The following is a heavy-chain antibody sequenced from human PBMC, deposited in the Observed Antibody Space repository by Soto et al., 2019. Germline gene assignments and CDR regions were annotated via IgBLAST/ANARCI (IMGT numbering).Heavy chain of an antibody. CDR2: IKQDGSEK. J-gene: IGHJ4*02. D-gene: IGHD2-2*01. Sequence: GGSLRLSCAASGFTFSSYWMSWVRQAPGKGLEWVANIKQDGSEKYYVDSVKGRFTISRDNAKKSLYLQMNSLRAEDTAVYYCARVDILVVPAAKRLGYWGQGTLVTVSS. CDR1: GFTFSSYW. V-gene: IGHV3-7*05. CDR3: ARVDILVVPAAKRLGY.